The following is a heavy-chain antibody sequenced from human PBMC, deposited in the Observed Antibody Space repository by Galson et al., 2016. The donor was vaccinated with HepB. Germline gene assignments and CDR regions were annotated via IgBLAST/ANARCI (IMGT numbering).Heavy chain of an antibody. Sequence: SLRLSCAASGFTFSNYGMTWVRQAPGKGLEVVSSISRSGDSTDDADSVKGRFTISRDNSKNTLSLQMNSLTADDTAIYYCVQGGTAPAVWGKGTTVTVPS. CDR1: GFTFSNYG. CDR3: VQGGTAPAV. CDR2: ISRSGDST. V-gene: IGHV3-23*01. J-gene: IGHJ6*04.